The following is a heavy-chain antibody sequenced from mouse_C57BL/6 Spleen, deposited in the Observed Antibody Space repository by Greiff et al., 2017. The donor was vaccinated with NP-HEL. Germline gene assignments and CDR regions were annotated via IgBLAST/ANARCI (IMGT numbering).Heavy chain of an antibody. J-gene: IGHJ4*01. V-gene: IGHV1-55*01. CDR3: AREYYDYAMDY. Sequence: QVQLKQPGAELVKPGASVKMSCKASGYTFTSYWITWVKQRPGQGLEWIGDIYPGSGSTNYNEKFKSKATLTVDTSSSTAYMQLSSLTSEDSAVYYCAREYYDYAMDYWGQGTSVTVSS. CDR2: IYPGSGST. D-gene: IGHD2-4*01. CDR1: GYTFTSYW.